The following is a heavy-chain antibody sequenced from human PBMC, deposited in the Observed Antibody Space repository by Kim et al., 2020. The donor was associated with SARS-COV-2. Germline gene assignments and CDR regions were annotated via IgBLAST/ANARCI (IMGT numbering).Heavy chain of an antibody. J-gene: IGHJ4*02. D-gene: IGHD3-22*01. V-gene: IGHV6-1*01. CDR1: GDRVSSGSAA. CDR3: ARLSYDSIPH. CDR2: TYYRSKWYN. Sequence: SQTLSLTCAISGDRVSSGSAAWNWIRQSPSRGLEWLGRTYYRSKWYNDYAESVKSRIPVNPDTSKNQFSLQLSSVTPEDTAVYDCARLSYDSIPHWGQGTVVTVSS.